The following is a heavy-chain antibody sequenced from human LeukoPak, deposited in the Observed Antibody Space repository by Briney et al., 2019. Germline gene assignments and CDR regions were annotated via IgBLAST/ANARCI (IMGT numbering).Heavy chain of an antibody. CDR1: GFTFSSYA. CDR2: ISYDGSNK. V-gene: IGHV3-30-3*01. Sequence: GGSLRLSCAASGFTFSSYAMHWVRQAPGKGLEWVAVISYDGSNKYYADSVKGRFTISRDNSKNTLYLQMNSLRAEDTAVYYCAKDTVWLDDYWGQGTLVTVSS. D-gene: IGHD6-19*01. CDR3: AKDTVWLDDY. J-gene: IGHJ4*02.